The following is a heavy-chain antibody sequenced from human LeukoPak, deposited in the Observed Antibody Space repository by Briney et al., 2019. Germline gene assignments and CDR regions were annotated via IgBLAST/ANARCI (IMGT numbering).Heavy chain of an antibody. CDR3: ASSTPDYYGSGSYYNGAFDY. V-gene: IGHV4-31*03. J-gene: IGHJ4*02. CDR1: GGSIRSGGCY. D-gene: IGHD3-10*01. CDR2: IYYSGST. Sequence: SETLSLTCTVSGGSIRSGGCYWSCTRQHPGKGLEWIGYIYYSGSTYYNPSLKSRVTISVDTSKNQFSLKLSSVTAADTAVYCCASSTPDYYGSGSYYNGAFDYWGQGTLVTVSS.